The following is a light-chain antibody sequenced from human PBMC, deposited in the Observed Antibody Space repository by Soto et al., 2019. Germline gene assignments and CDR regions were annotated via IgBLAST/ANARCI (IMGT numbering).Light chain of an antibody. CDR3: RQSYSTPLT. Sequence: DNQMTQTPSSLSASVGDRVTITCQASQDINNCLNWYQQKPGKAPKLLIYAASSLQSGVPSRFSGSGSGTDFTLTISSLQPEDFATYYCRQSYSTPLTFGGGTKVDNK. CDR2: AAS. J-gene: IGKJ4*01. CDR1: QDINNC. V-gene: IGKV1-39*01.